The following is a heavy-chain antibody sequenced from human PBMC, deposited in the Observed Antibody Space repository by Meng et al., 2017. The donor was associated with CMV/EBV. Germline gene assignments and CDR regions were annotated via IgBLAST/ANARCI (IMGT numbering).Heavy chain of an antibody. Sequence: SGGTCSSYAISWVRQAPGQGLEWMGGIIPIFGTANYAQKFQGRVTITADESTSTAYMELSSLRSEDTAAYYCVGNIVVVVAASPRDYWGQGTLVTVSS. CDR1: GGTCSSYA. CDR3: VGNIVVVVAASPRDY. CDR2: IIPIFGTA. D-gene: IGHD2-15*01. V-gene: IGHV1-69*01. J-gene: IGHJ4*02.